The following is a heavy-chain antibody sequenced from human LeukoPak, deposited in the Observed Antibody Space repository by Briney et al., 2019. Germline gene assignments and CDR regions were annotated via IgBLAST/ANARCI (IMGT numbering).Heavy chain of an antibody. Sequence: GGSLRLSCAASGFTFSSYGMHWVRRAPGKGLEWVAVIWYDGSNKYYADSVKGRFTISRDNSKNTLYLQMNSLRAEDTAVYYCARDQASGSRYYYYYGMDVWGQGTTVTVSS. D-gene: IGHD3-10*01. J-gene: IGHJ6*02. CDR3: ARDQASGSRYYYYYGMDV. CDR2: IWYDGSNK. CDR1: GFTFSSYG. V-gene: IGHV3-33*01.